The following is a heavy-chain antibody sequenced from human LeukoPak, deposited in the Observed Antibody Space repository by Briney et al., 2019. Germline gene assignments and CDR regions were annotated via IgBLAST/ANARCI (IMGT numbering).Heavy chain of an antibody. CDR3: ARLSYDSSGWDFDY. V-gene: IGHV4-30-4*01. Sequence: PSQTLSLTCTVSGGSISSGDYYWGWIRQPPGKGLEWIVYIYYSGSTYYNPSLKSRVTISVDTSKNQFSLKLSSVTAADTAVYYCARLSYDSSGWDFDYWGQGTLVTVSS. J-gene: IGHJ4*02. D-gene: IGHD3-22*01. CDR2: IYYSGST. CDR1: GGSISSGDYY.